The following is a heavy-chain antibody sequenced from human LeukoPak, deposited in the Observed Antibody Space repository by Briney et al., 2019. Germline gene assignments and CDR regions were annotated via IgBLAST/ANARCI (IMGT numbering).Heavy chain of an antibody. Sequence: GGSLRLSCAASGFTFSSYSMNWVRQAPGKGLEWVANIKQDGSEKYYVDSVKGRLTISRDNAKNSLYLQMNSLRAEDTAVYYCARDIKGRFDPWGQGTLVTVSS. J-gene: IGHJ5*02. CDR3: ARDIKGRFDP. CDR1: GFTFSSYS. CDR2: IKQDGSEK. V-gene: IGHV3-7*01.